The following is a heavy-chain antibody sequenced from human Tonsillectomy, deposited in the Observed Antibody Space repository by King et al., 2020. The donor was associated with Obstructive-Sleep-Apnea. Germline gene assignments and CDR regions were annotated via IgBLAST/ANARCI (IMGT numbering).Heavy chain of an antibody. V-gene: IGHV3-23*04. D-gene: IGHD3-10*01. Sequence: VQLVESGGGLVQPGGSLRLSCAASGFTFSSYAMSWVRQAPGKGLEWVSAISGSGGSTYYADSVKGRFTISRDNSKNTLYLQMNSLRAADTAVYYCATGSYGSGRYLANFDYWGQGTLVTVSS. CDR2: ISGSGGST. J-gene: IGHJ4*02. CDR3: ATGSYGSGRYLANFDY. CDR1: GFTFSSYA.